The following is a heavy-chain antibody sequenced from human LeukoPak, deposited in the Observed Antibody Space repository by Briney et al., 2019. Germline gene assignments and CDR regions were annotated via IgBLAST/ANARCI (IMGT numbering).Heavy chain of an antibody. CDR2: INAGGGST. J-gene: IGHJ4*02. V-gene: IGHV3-64*02. Sequence: TGGSLRLSCAASGFIFSNFEMHWVRQAPGKGLEYVSSINAGGGSTYYAASVKGRFTISRDAVKDTLYLQMGSVRIEDTAVYYCARGGLESPWSGYNASDFWGQGTLVAVSS. CDR3: ARGGLESPWSGYNASDF. D-gene: IGHD3-3*01. CDR1: GFIFSNFE.